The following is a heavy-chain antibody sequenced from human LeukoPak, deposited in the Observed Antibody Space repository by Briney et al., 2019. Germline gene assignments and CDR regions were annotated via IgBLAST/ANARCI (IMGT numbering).Heavy chain of an antibody. J-gene: IGHJ4*02. CDR3: ARDTDFGRSWSSYLDY. Sequence: GASVKVSCKASGGTFSSYAITWVRPAPGQGLEWGGRIIPILGMTTYAQKFQGRVTITADKSTSTAYMELSSLRSDDTAVYYCARDTDFGRSWSSYLDYWGQGTLVTVSS. V-gene: IGHV1-69*04. D-gene: IGHD3-10*01. CDR2: IIPILGMT. CDR1: GGTFSSYA.